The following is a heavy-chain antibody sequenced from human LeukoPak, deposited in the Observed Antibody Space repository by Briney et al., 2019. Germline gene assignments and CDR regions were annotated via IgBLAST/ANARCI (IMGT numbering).Heavy chain of an antibody. D-gene: IGHD2-15*01. CDR2: ITGSGDNT. J-gene: IGHJ4*02. CDR3: AKRGTRSSGSCIDY. V-gene: IGHV3-23*01. Sequence: PGGSLRLSCAASGFTFSSYGVTWVHQAPGKGLEWVSAITGSGDNTYYADSVKGRFSISRDNSKNTLYLQMNSLRAEDTAVYYCAKRGTRSSGSCIDYWGQGTLVTVSS. CDR1: GFTFSSYG.